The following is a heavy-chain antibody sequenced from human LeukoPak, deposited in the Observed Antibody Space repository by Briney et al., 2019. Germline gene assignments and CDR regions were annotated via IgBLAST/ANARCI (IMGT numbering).Heavy chain of an antibody. CDR1: GFTFSSYA. Sequence: GGSLRLSCAASGFTFSSYAMSWVRQAPGKGLEWVSVIYSGGSTYYADSVKGRFTISRDNSKNTLYLQMNSLRAEDTAVYYCARDISGIAVAFDYWGQGTLVTVSS. CDR2: IYSGGST. CDR3: ARDISGIAVAFDY. V-gene: IGHV3-66*01. D-gene: IGHD6-19*01. J-gene: IGHJ4*02.